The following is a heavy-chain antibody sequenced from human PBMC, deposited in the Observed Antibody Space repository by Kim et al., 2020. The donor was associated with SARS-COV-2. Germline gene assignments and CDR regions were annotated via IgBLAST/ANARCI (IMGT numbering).Heavy chain of an antibody. CDR1: GGTFSRYT. J-gene: IGHJ4*02. CDR3: TTERHYYGSETYHFDY. Sequence: SVKVSCKASGGTFSRYTISWVRQAPGQGLEWMGGIIPIFGTLTYAHKFQGRVTITADESTNTADMELSSLRSEETAVYYCTTERHYYGSETYHFDYWGQ. D-gene: IGHD3-10*01. CDR2: IIPIFGTL. V-gene: IGHV1-69*13.